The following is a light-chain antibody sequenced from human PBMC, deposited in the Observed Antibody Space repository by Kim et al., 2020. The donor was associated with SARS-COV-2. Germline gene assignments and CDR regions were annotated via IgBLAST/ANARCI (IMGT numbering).Light chain of an antibody. CDR1: QSVSSSY. Sequence: ESVLTQSPGTRSLSPGERATLSCRASQSVSSSYLAWYKQKPGQAPRLLIYGASSRATGIPDRFSGSGSGTDFTLTISRLEPEDFAVYFCQQYGSSYNFGQWTNLAI. J-gene: IGKJ2*01. V-gene: IGKV3-20*01. CDR2: GAS. CDR3: QQYGSSYN.